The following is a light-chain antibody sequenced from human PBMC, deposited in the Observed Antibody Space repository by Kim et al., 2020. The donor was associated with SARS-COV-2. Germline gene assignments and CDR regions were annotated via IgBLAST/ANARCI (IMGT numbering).Light chain of an antibody. CDR3: QQRSKWPLT. V-gene: IGKV3-11*01. J-gene: IGKJ4*01. CDR1: ESIGYY. Sequence: EIVLTQSPATLSLSPGERATLSCGASESIGYYLAWYQQKPGQAPRLLIYDVSYRATGIPARFSGSGSGSDFTLTISSLEPEDFAVYFCQQRSKWPLTFGGGTKLEI. CDR2: DVS.